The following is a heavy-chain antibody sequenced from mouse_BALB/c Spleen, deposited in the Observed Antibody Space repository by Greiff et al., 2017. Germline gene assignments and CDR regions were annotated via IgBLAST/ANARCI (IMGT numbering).Heavy chain of an antibody. V-gene: IGHV1-9*01. CDR3: ARWRYDLFYAMDY. Sequence: VQLVESGAELMKPGASVKISCKATGYTFSSYWIEWVKQRPGHGLEWIGEILPGSGSTNYNEKFKGKATFTADTSSNTAYMQLSSLTSEDSAVYYCARWRYDLFYAMDYWGQGTSVTVSS. CDR2: ILPGSGST. CDR1: GYTFSSYW. J-gene: IGHJ4*01. D-gene: IGHD2-14*01.